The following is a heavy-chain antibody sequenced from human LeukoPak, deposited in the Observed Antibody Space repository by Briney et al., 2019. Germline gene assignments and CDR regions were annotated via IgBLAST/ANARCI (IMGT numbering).Heavy chain of an antibody. V-gene: IGHV3-15*01. Sequence: PEGSLRLSCAASGFTFSNAWMSWVRQAPGKGLEWVGRIKSKTDGGTTDYAAPVKGRFTISRDDSKNTLHLQMNSLKTEDTAVYYCTSTCGHYDSSGYYPSPCWGQGTLVTVSS. CDR1: GFTFSNAW. D-gene: IGHD3-22*01. CDR3: TSTCGHYDSSGYYPSPC. CDR2: IKSKTDGGTT. J-gene: IGHJ4*02.